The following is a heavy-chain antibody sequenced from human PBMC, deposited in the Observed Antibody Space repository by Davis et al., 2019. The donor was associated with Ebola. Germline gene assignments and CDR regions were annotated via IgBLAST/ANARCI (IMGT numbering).Heavy chain of an antibody. D-gene: IGHD4-17*01. Sequence: PGGSLRLSCAASGFTFSSYWMHWVRQPPGKGLVWVSRINSDGSSTSYADSVKGRFTISRDNAKNTLYLQMNSLRAEDTAVYYCARVGYGDYWRWFDPWGQGTLVTVSS. CDR1: GFTFSSYW. CDR3: ARVGYGDYWRWFDP. J-gene: IGHJ5*02. CDR2: INSDGSST. V-gene: IGHV3-74*01.